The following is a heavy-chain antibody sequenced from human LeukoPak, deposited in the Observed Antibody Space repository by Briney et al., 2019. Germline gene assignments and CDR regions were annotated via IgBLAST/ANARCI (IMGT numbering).Heavy chain of an antibody. CDR2: IYYSGST. CDR1: GGSISSYY. J-gene: IGHJ5*02. V-gene: IGHV4-59*08. D-gene: IGHD1-26*01. Sequence: SETLSLTCTVSGGSISSYYWSWIRQPPGKGLEWIGYIYYSGSTNYNPSLKSRDTISVDTSKNQFSLKLSSVTAADTAVYYCARHVAAGELLDWFDPWGQGTLVTVSS. CDR3: ARHVAAGELLDWFDP.